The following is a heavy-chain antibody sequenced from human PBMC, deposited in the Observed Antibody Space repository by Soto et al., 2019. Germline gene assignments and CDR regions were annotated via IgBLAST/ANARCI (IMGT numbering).Heavy chain of an antibody. V-gene: IGHV3-74*01. J-gene: IGHJ5*02. Sequence: SLRLSCAASGFTFSSYWMHWVRQAPGKGLVWVSRINTDGRSTTYADSVKGRFTISRDNAKNTLYLQMNSLRAEDTAVYYCARDYMLRGRDSNWFDPWGQGTLVTVSS. CDR2: INTDGRST. D-gene: IGHD3-16*01. CDR3: ARDYMLRGRDSNWFDP. CDR1: GFTFSSYW.